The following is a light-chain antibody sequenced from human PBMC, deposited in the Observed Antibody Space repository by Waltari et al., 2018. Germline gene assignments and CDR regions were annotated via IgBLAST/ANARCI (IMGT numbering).Light chain of an antibody. V-gene: IGKV3-15*01. CDR2: GAS. Sequence: ELVMTQSPATLSVSPGERASLSCRASQSVSSNLAWYQQKPGQAPRLLIYGASTRATGIPVRFSGSGSGTEFTLTISSLQSEDFAVYYCQQYVGWPPTLTFGGGTKVEIK. CDR3: QQYVGWPPTLT. CDR1: QSVSSN. J-gene: IGKJ4*01.